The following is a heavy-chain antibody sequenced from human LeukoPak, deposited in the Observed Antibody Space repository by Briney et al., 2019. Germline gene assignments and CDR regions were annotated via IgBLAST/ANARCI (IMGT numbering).Heavy chain of an antibody. CDR3: ARGTVTMVDY. CDR1: GLTVSSNY. D-gene: IGHD3-10*01. Sequence: GGSLGLSCAASGLTVSSNYMSWVRQAPGRGLEWVSVIYSGGSTYYADSVKGRFTISRDNSKNTLFLQMNSLRAGDTAVYYCARGTVTMVDYWGQGTLVTVSS. CDR2: IYSGGST. V-gene: IGHV3-66*01. J-gene: IGHJ4*02.